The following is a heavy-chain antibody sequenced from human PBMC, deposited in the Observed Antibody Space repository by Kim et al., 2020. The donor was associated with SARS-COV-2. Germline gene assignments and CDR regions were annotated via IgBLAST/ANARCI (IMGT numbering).Heavy chain of an antibody. CDR1: GYTFTSYA. Sequence: ASVKVSCKASGYTFTSYAMHWVRQAPGQRLEWMGWINAGNGNTKYSQKFQGRATITRDTSASTAYMELSSLRPEETAGYYFARDSWFGFSSSWSYFNYWG. CDR2: INAGNGNT. V-gene: IGHV1-3*01. D-gene: IGHD6-13*01. CDR3: ARDSWFGFSSSWSYFNY. J-gene: IGHJ4*01.